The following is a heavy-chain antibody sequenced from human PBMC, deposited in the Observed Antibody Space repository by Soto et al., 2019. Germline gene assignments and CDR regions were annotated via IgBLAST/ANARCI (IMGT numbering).Heavy chain of an antibody. CDR2: MNPNSGNT. J-gene: IGHJ6*03. Sequence: GASVKVSCKASGYTFTSYDINWVRQATGQGLEWMGWMNPNSGNTGYAQKFQGRVTMTRNTSISTAYMELSSLRSEDTAVYYCARSGLLCSSTSCSDYYYYYYLDVWGKGTTVTVSS. CDR1: GYTFTSYD. V-gene: IGHV1-8*01. D-gene: IGHD2-2*01. CDR3: ARSGLLCSSTSCSDYYYYYYLDV.